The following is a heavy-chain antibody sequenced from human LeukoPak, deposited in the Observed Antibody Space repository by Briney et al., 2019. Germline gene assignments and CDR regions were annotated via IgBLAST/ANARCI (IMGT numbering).Heavy chain of an antibody. D-gene: IGHD3-22*01. CDR1: GFTFSSYE. J-gene: IGHJ4*02. V-gene: IGHV3-48*03. CDR2: ISSSGSTI. Sequence: GGSLRLSCAASGFTFSSYEMNWVRQAPGKGLEWVSYISSSGSTIYYADSVKGRFTISRDNAKNSLYLQMNSLSAEDTAVYYCAKAKYYYDSSGPFDYWGQGTLVTVSS. CDR3: AKAKYYYDSSGPFDY.